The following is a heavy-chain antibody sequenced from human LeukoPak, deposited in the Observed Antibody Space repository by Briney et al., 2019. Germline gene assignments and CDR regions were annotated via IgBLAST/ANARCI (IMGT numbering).Heavy chain of an antibody. D-gene: IGHD1-26*01. V-gene: IGHV4-34*01. CDR2: INHSGST. J-gene: IGHJ6*02. Sequence: SETLSLTCAVYGGSFSGYYWSWIRQPPGKGLEWIGEINHSGSTNYNPSLKSRVTISVDTSKNQFSLELSSVTAADTAVYYCARGLTRIVGALYYYYYYGMDVWGQGTTVTVSS. CDR3: ARGLTRIVGALYYYYYYGMDV. CDR1: GGSFSGYY.